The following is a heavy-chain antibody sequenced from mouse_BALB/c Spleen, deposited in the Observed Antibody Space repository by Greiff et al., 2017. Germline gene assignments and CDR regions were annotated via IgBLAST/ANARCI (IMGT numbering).Heavy chain of an antibody. CDR2: IWGDGST. CDR1: GFSLTGYG. Sequence: VQLVESGPGLVAPSQSLSITCTASGFSLTGYGVNWVRQPPGKGLEWLGMIWGDGSTDYNSALKSRLSISKDNSKSQVFLKMNSLQTDDTARYYCARDRDSITRAMDYWGQGTSVTVSS. D-gene: IGHD1-2*01. J-gene: IGHJ4*01. V-gene: IGHV2-6-7*01. CDR3: ARDRDSITRAMDY.